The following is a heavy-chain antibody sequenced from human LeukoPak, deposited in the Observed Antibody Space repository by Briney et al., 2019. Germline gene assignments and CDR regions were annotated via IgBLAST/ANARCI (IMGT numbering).Heavy chain of an antibody. CDR1: GFTFDDYT. D-gene: IGHD5-24*01. CDR2: ISWDGATT. CDR3: AKADHRGNGYNYDY. Sequence: PGGSLRLSCGASGFTFDDYTMHWVRQAPGKGLEWVSVISWDGATTYYSGSVKGRFTISRDNSKNSPYLQMNSLKTEDTALYYCAKADHRGNGYNYDYWGRGTMVTVSS. J-gene: IGHJ4*02. V-gene: IGHV3-43*01.